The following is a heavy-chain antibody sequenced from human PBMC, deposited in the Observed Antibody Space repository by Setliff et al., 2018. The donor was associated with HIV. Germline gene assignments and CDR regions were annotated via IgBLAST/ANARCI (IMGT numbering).Heavy chain of an antibody. CDR2: TYHSGRT. CDR3: ARAGSSGDHYYYYYMDV. CDR1: GGSISSSNW. D-gene: IGHD6-25*01. Sequence: SETLSLTCAISGGSISSSNWWSWVRQPPGKGLEWIGKTYHSGRTYYNPSLKSRVTISVDKSKNQFSLKLSSVTAADTAVYYCARAGSSGDHYYYYYMDVWGKGTTVTVSS. V-gene: IGHV4-4*02. J-gene: IGHJ6*03.